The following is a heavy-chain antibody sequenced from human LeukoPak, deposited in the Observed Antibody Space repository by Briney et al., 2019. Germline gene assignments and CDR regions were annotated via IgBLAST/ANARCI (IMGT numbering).Heavy chain of an antibody. J-gene: IGHJ4*02. CDR1: GFTFSSYA. Sequence: PGGSLRLSCAASGFTFSSYAMHWVRQAPGKGLEWVAVISYDGSNKYYADSVKGRFTISRDNSKSTLYLQMNSLRAEDTAVYYCAGSIVVALTFDYWGQGTLVTVSS. CDR2: ISYDGSNK. D-gene: IGHD3-22*01. CDR3: AGSIVVALTFDY. V-gene: IGHV3-30-3*01.